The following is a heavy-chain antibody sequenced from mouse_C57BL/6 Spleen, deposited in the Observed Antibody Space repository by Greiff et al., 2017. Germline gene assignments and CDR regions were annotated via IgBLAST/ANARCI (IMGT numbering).Heavy chain of an antibody. CDR1: GFNIKDDY. J-gene: IGHJ4*01. CDR2: IDPENGDT. Sequence: EVQRVESGAELVRPGASVKLSCTASGFNIKDDYMHWVKQRPEQGLEWIGWIDPENGDTESASKFQGKATITADTSSNTAYLQLSSLTSEDTAVYYCSGYYGPNYAMDYWGQGTSVTVSS. V-gene: IGHV14-4*01. D-gene: IGHD1-1*01. CDR3: SGYYGPNYAMDY.